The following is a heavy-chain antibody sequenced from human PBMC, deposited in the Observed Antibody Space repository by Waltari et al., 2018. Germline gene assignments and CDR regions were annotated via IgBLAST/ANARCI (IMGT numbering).Heavy chain of an antibody. CDR3: GRQDVAMNGVHLIDF. Sequence: EVQLVESGGGLVQPGGSLRLSCTASGFTFSKYWMSWVRQPPGKGLEWVANINGDGSENYYVDYVRARFAISRDNGKKSLFLQMNRLRAEDTATYFCGRQDVAMNGVHLIDFWGQGTLVTVSS. CDR1: GFTFSKYW. J-gene: IGHJ4*02. CDR2: INGDGSEN. D-gene: IGHD2-2*01. V-gene: IGHV3-7*01.